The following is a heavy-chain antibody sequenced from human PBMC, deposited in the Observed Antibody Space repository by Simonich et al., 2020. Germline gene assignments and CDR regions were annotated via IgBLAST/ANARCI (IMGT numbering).Heavy chain of an antibody. J-gene: IGHJ3*02. V-gene: IGHV3-74*01. CDR1: GFTFSSYC. D-gene: IGHD4-4*01. Sequence: EVQLVESGGGFVQPGGSLRLSFAASGFTFSSYCLHWVREAPGKGLWWFSRSKSDERSNSYADSVKGRITISRDNAKTTLHLQMNRLRAEDTAVYYCARDYSNYDAFDIWGQGTMVTVSS. CDR2: SKSDERSN. CDR3: ARDYSNYDAFDI.